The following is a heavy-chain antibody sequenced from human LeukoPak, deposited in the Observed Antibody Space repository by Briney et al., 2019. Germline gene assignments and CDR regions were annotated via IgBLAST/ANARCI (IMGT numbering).Heavy chain of an antibody. CDR1: GYTFTSYY. Sequence: ASVKVSCKASGYTFTSYYMHWVRQAPGQGLEWMGWINTNTGSPTYAQGFTGRFVFSLDTSVSTAYLQISSLKAEDTAVYYCARDSPDSFDYWGQGTLVTVSS. CDR2: INTNTGSP. CDR3: ARDSPDSFDY. D-gene: IGHD3-3*01. J-gene: IGHJ4*02. V-gene: IGHV7-4-1*02.